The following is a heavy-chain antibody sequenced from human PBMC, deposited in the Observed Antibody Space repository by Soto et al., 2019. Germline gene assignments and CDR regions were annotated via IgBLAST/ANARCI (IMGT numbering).Heavy chain of an antibody. Sequence: QVQLVESGGGVVQPGRSQRLSCAASGFTFSSYGMHWVRQAPGKGLEWVAVISYDGSKKNYADSVKGRFTISRDNSKNTLYLQMNSLRAEDTAVYYCAKDGLMITFGGVTHWGQGTLVTVSS. CDR1: GFTFSSYG. CDR3: AKDGLMITFGGVTH. V-gene: IGHV3-30*18. J-gene: IGHJ4*02. D-gene: IGHD3-16*01. CDR2: ISYDGSKK.